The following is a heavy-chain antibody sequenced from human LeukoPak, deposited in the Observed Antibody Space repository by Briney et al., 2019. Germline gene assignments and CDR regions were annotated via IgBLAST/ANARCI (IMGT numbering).Heavy chain of an antibody. Sequence: GGSLRLSCAASGFSFSNYWMSWVRQAPGKGLEWVGHAKQDGSETYYVDSVKGRFTVSRDNAKNSLFLQLNSLRAEDTAVYYCARDKSSTQDIPFDYWGQGTLVTVSS. CDR3: ARDKSSTQDIPFDY. V-gene: IGHV3-7*01. J-gene: IGHJ4*02. D-gene: IGHD6-13*01. CDR2: AKQDGSET. CDR1: GFSFSNYW.